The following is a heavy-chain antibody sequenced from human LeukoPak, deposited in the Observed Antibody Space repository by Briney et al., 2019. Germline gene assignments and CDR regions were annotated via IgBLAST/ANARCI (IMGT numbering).Heavy chain of an antibody. CDR1: GFRFNTFW. CDR2: IKQDGNEK. Sequence: GGSLRLSCAASGFRFNTFWMSWVRQAPGKGLEWVANIKQDGNEKYYANSVKGRFTISRDNGKNSLDLQMNSLRADDTAFYYCARDTLGEGEDANYAVYYFDYWGQGTVVTVSS. D-gene: IGHD4/OR15-4a*01. CDR3: ARDTLGEGEDANYAVYYFDY. J-gene: IGHJ4*02. V-gene: IGHV3-7*01.